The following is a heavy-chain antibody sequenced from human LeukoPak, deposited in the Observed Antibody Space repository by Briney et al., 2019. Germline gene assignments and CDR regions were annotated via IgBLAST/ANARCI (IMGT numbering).Heavy chain of an antibody. V-gene: IGHV1-2*04. CDR3: ARDTHYDSSGHYYGGGVGTPGYLFDY. J-gene: IGHJ4*02. CDR1: GYTFTGYY. D-gene: IGHD3-22*01. Sequence: ASVKVSCKASGYTFTGYYMHWVRQAPGQGLEWMGWINPNSGGTNYAQKFQGWVTMTRDTSISTAYMELSRLRSDDTAVYYCARDTHYDSSGHYYGGGVGTPGYLFDYWGQGTLVTVSS. CDR2: INPNSGGT.